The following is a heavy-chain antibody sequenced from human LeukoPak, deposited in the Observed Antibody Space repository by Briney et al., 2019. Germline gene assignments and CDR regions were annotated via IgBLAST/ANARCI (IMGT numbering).Heavy chain of an antibody. J-gene: IGHJ4*02. CDR1: GGSFSGYY. CDR3: ARDSSGYLPFDY. V-gene: IGHV4-34*01. Sequence: SGTLSLTCAVYGGSFSGYYWSWIRQPPGKGLEWIGEINHSGSTNYNPSLKSRVTMSVDTSKSQFSLNLMSVTAADTAVYYCARDSSGYLPFDYWGQGTLVTVSS. D-gene: IGHD3-22*01. CDR2: INHSGST.